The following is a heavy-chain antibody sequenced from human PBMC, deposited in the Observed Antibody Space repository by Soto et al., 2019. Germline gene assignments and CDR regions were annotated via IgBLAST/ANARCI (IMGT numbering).Heavy chain of an antibody. V-gene: IGHV3-30-3*01. Sequence: QVQLVESGGGVVQPGRSLRLSCAASGFTFSSYAMHWVRQAPGKGLEWVAVISYDGSNKYYADSVKCRFTISRDNSKNTLYLQMNSLRAEDTAVYYCARDLAAAGTYYSYGMDVWGQGTTVTVSS. CDR1: GFTFSSYA. CDR3: ARDLAAAGTYYSYGMDV. D-gene: IGHD6-13*01. CDR2: ISYDGSNK. J-gene: IGHJ6*02.